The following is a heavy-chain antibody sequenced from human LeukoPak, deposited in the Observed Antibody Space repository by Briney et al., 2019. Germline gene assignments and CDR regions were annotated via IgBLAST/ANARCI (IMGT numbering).Heavy chain of an antibody. CDR3: ARLKRFGELFLFDY. J-gene: IGHJ4*02. D-gene: IGHD3-10*01. V-gene: IGHV4-34*01. CDR2: INHSGST. CDR1: GGSFSGYY. Sequence: SETLSLTCAVYGGSFSGYYWSWIRQPPGKGLEWIGEINHSGSTNYNPSLKSRVTISVDTSKNQFSLKLSSVTAADTAVYYCARLKRFGELFLFDYWGQGTLVTVSS.